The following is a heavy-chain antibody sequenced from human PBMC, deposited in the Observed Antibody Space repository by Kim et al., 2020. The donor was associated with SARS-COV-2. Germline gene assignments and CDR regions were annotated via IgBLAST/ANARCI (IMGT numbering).Heavy chain of an antibody. Sequence: SETLSLTCAVYGGSFSGYYWSWIRQPPGKGLEWIGEINHSGSTNYNPSLKSRVTISVDTSKNQFSLKLSSVTAADTAVYYCARAAISVEFDYWGQGTLV. V-gene: IGHV4-34*01. CDR2: INHSGST. D-gene: IGHD3-9*01. J-gene: IGHJ4*02. CDR3: ARAAISVEFDY. CDR1: GGSFSGYY.